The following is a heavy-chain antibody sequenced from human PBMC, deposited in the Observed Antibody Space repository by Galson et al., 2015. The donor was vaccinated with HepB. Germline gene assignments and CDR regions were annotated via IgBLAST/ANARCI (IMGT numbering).Heavy chain of an antibody. CDR1: GFNFSSYS. Sequence: SLRLSCAASGFNFSSYSMNWVRQAPGKGLEWVSSISSSSSYIYYADSVKGRFTISRDNTNNSLYLQMNSLRAEDTAVYYGARDGVVVPAAISIRSWFDPWGQETLGTVSS. CDR3: ARDGVVVPAAISIRSWFDP. J-gene: IGHJ5*02. CDR2: ISSSSSYI. V-gene: IGHV3-21*01. D-gene: IGHD2-2*01.